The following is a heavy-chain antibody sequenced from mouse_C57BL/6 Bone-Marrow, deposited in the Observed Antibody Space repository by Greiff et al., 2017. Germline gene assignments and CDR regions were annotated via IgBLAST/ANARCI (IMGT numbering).Heavy chain of an antibody. CDR2: ISDGGSYT. CDR3: ARVWSWFAY. CDR1: GFTFSSYA. D-gene: IGHD2-10*02. Sequence: DVKLVESGGGLVKPGGSLKLSCAASGFTFSSYAMSWVRQTPEKRLEWVATISDGGSYTYYPDNVKGRFTISRDNAKNNLYLQMSHLKSEDTAMYYCARVWSWFAYWGQGTLVTVSA. J-gene: IGHJ3*01. V-gene: IGHV5-4*03.